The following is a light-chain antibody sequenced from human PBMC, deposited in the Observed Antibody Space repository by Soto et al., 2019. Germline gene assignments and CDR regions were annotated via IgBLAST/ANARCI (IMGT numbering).Light chain of an antibody. CDR1: SSNIGAGYD. J-gene: IGLJ1*01. Sequence: QSVLTQPPSVSGAPGQRVTISCTGSSSNIGAGYDVHWYQQVPGTAPKLLIYGNINRPSGVPDRFSGSKSGTSASLAITGLQADDEADYYCQSYDSSLSGFYVFGTGTKVTVL. CDR2: GNI. CDR3: QSYDSSLSGFYV. V-gene: IGLV1-40*01.